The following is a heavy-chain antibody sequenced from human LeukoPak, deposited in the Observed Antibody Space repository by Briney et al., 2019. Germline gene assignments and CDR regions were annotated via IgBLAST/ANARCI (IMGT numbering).Heavy chain of an antibody. CDR2: ISSSSSYI. CDR3: ARDDSNSGYDYPLYYFDY. V-gene: IGHV3-21*04. J-gene: IGHJ4*02. CDR1: GFTFSSYS. Sequence: PGGSLRLSCAASGFTFSSYSMNWVRQAPGKGLEWVSSISSSSSYIYYADSVKGRFTVSRDNSKNTLYLQVKSLRAEDTAVYYCARDDSNSGYDYPLYYFDYWGQGTLVTVSS. D-gene: IGHD5-12*01.